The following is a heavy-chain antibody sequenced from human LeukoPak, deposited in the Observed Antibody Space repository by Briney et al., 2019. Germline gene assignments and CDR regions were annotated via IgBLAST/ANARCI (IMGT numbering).Heavy chain of an antibody. CDR3: AGGKPAAGYGMDV. D-gene: IGHD6-13*01. Sequence: SETLSLTCTVPGGSISSYYWSWIRRPPGEGLEWIGYIYHSGSSDYNPSLKSRVTISVDTSKNQFSLKLGSVTAADTGVYYCAGGKPAAGYGMDVWGQGTTVTVSS. CDR2: IYHSGSS. J-gene: IGHJ6*02. CDR1: GGSISSYY. V-gene: IGHV4-59*01.